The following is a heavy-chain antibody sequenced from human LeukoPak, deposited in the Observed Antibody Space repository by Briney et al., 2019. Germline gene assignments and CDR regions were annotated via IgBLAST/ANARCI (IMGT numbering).Heavy chain of an antibody. CDR3: VKDVYDILTGYYPDY. CDR2: ISHDGSHT. CDR1: GFTFSGFD. Sequence: GRSLRLSCAASGFTFSGFDMYWVRQAPGKGLEWVAVISHDGSHTQRADSVKGRFTISRDNSKRTLYLQMNSLRPEDTAVYFCVKDVYDILTGYYPDYWGQGTLVAVSS. D-gene: IGHD3-9*01. V-gene: IGHV3-30*18. J-gene: IGHJ4*02.